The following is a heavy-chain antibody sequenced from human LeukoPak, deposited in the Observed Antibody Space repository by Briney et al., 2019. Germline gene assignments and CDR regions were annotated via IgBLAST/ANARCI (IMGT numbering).Heavy chain of an antibody. D-gene: IGHD4-11*01. Sequence: GESLTLSCAASGFTVSSNYMSWVRQAPGKGLEGFSVIYSGGSTYYADSLKGRFTISRDNSKNTLYLQMNSLSAEDTAVYYCERDRSNYGPYGGMDVWGQGTTVTVSS. J-gene: IGHJ6*02. V-gene: IGHV3-66*01. CDR3: ERDRSNYGPYGGMDV. CDR2: IYSGGST. CDR1: GFTVSSNY.